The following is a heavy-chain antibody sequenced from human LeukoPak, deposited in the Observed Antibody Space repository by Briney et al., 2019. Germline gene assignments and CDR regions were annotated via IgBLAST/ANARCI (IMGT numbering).Heavy chain of an antibody. CDR3: AGFFYDNSGDAFDI. Sequence: VASVKVSCKASGGGFTFSSHAISWVRQAPGQGLEWMGGLIPIYGSPNYAQKFQGRLTITSDESTRTVYMELSSPRPEDSAVHYCAGFFYDNSGDAFDIWGQGTMVTVSS. CDR1: GGGFTFSSHA. J-gene: IGHJ3*02. CDR2: LIPIYGSP. D-gene: IGHD3-22*01. V-gene: IGHV1-69*13.